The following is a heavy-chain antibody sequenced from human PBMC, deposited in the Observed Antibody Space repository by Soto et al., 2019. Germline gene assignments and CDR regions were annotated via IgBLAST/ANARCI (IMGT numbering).Heavy chain of an antibody. CDR2: IYYSGSI. D-gene: IGHD2-2*01. CDR3: ARHHTVLPAAIFDY. J-gene: IGHJ4*02. CDR1: GDSISNSRFY. Sequence: PSETLSLTCGVSGDSISNSRFYWAWIRQPPGEGLEWIGSIYYSGSIYYNPSLKSRVTISVDTSKNQFSLKLSSVTAADTSVYYCARHHTVLPAAIFDYWGQGTLVTVSS. V-gene: IGHV4-39*01.